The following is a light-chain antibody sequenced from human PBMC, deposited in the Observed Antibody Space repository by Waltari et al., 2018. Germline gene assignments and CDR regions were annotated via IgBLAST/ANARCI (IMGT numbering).Light chain of an antibody. J-gene: IGLJ1*01. Sequence: QSALTQPASVSGSPGQSITISCTGTSSAVGGYNIVPWYQQHPGKAPKLMIYDVSNRPSGVSNRFSGPKSGNTASLTISGLQAEDEADYYCSSYTSSSTLGYVFGTGTKVTVL. V-gene: IGLV2-14*03. CDR1: SSAVGGYNI. CDR2: DVS. CDR3: SSYTSSSTLGYV.